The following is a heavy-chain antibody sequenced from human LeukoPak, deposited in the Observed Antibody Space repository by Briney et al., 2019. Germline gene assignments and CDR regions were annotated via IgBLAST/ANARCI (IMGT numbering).Heavy chain of an antibody. CDR2: ISWNSGSI. Sequence: PGGSVRLSCAASGFTFDDYGMHWVRQAPGKGLEWVSGISWNSGSIGYADSVKGRFTISRDNAKNSLYLQMNSLRAEDTALYYCAKDRSSSYLFDYWGQGTLVTVSS. V-gene: IGHV3-9*01. CDR1: GFTFDDYG. J-gene: IGHJ4*02. CDR3: AKDRSSSYLFDY. D-gene: IGHD6-13*01.